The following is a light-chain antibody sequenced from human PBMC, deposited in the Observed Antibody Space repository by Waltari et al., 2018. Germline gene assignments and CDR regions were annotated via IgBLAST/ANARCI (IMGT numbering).Light chain of an antibody. CDR3: QQYNYWPWT. CDR2: STS. V-gene: IGKV3D-15*01. Sequence: EIVMTQSPATLSMSPGESATLSCRASQSLNSAFAWYQQKPDQAPRLLIYSTSTRATGTPARFSGSGSGTEFTLTISSLQSEDFAIYYCQQYNYWPWTFGQGTRVEIK. CDR1: QSLNSA. J-gene: IGKJ1*01.